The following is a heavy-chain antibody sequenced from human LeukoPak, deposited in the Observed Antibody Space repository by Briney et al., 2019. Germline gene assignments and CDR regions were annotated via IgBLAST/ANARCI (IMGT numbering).Heavy chain of an antibody. V-gene: IGHV3-9*01. CDR2: ISWNSGSI. CDR1: GFTFDDYA. Sequence: GGSLRLSCAASGFTFDDYAMHWVRQAPGKGLEWVSGISWNSGSIGYADSVKGRFTISRDNAKNSLYLQMNSLRAEDTALYYCAKEGSSWTVFDYWGQGTVVTVSS. J-gene: IGHJ4*02. D-gene: IGHD6-13*01. CDR3: AKEGSSWTVFDY.